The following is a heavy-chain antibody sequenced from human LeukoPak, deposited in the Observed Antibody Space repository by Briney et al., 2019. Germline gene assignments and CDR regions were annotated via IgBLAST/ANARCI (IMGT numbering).Heavy chain of an antibody. CDR2: IIPILGIA. CDR3: ARGDIAYFWFDP. D-gene: IGHD5-12*01. V-gene: IGHV1-69*04. J-gene: IGHJ5*02. CDR1: GGTFSSYA. Sequence: SVKVSCKASGGTFSSYAISWVRQAPGQGLEWMGRIIPILGIANYAQKFQGRVTITADKSTSTAYMELSSLRSEDTAVSYCARGDIAYFWFDPWGQGTLVTVSS.